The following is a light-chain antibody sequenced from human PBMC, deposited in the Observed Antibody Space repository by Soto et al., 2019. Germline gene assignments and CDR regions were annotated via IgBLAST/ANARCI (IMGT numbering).Light chain of an antibody. CDR2: LEGSGTY. J-gene: IGLJ3*02. CDR1: SGHSTYI. Sequence: QSVLTQSSSASASLGSSVKLTCTLSSGHSTYIIAWHQHQPGKAPRYLMKLEGSGTYNKGSGVPDRFSGSSSGADRYLTISNLQFEDEADYYCETWDSNTRVFGGGTQLTVL. CDR3: ETWDSNTRV. V-gene: IGLV4-60*02.